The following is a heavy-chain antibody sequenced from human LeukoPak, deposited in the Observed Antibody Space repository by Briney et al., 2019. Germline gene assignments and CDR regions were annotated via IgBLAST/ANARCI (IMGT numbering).Heavy chain of an antibody. Sequence: PGGSLRLSCAASGFTFSSYSMNWVRQAPGKGLEWVSSISSSSSYIYYADSVKGRFTISRDNAKNSLYLQMNSLRAEDTAVYYCARDQGGGGESPSGAFDIWGQGTMVTVSS. CDR3: ARDQGGGGESPSGAFDI. CDR1: GFTFSSYS. J-gene: IGHJ3*02. D-gene: IGHD2-21*01. CDR2: ISSSSSYI. V-gene: IGHV3-21*01.